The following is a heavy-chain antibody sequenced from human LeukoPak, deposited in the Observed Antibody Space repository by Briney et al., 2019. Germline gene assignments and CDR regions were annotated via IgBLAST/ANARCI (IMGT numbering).Heavy chain of an antibody. D-gene: IGHD5-18*01. J-gene: IGHJ4*02. CDR3: AKERDTAMVTIDY. CDR1: GFTFSSYG. CDR2: IRYDGSNK. Sequence: QAGGSLRLSCAASGFTFSSYGMHWVRQAPGKGPEWVAFIRYDGSNKYYADSVKGRFTISRDNSKNTLYLQMNSLRAEDTAVYYCAKERDTAMVTIDYWGQGTLVTVSS. V-gene: IGHV3-30*02.